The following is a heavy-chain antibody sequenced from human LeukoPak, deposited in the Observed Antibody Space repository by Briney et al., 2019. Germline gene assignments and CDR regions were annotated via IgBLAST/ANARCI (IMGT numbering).Heavy chain of an antibody. D-gene: IGHD3-3*01. CDR3: ARTPPKYDFWSGYYREYYYYYMDV. J-gene: IGHJ6*03. CDR1: GGSFSGYY. CDR2: INHSGST. V-gene: IGHV4-34*01. Sequence: PSETLSLTCAVYGGSFSGYYWSWIRQPPGKGLEWIGEINHSGSTNYNPSLKSRVTISVDTSKNQFSLKLSSVTAADTAVYYCARTPPKYDFWSGYYREYYYYYMDVWGKGTTVTVSS.